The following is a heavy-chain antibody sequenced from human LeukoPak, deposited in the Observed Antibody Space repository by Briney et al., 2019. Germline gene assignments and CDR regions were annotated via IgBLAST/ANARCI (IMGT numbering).Heavy chain of an antibody. V-gene: IGHV3-23*01. J-gene: IGHJ4*02. CDR3: AKGEYSSGWSSLDY. CDR1: RFTFSSYT. Sequence: RGSLRLSSAASRFTFSSYTMGSVRQAPGKGLEWVSGLSGSGITTYYADSVKGRFTISRDNSKNTLYLQMNSLRAEDTAVYYCAKGEYSSGWSSLDYWGQGTLVTVSS. CDR2: LSGSGITT. D-gene: IGHD6-19*01.